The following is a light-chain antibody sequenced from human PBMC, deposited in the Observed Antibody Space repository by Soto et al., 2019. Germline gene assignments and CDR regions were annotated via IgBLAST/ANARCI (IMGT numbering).Light chain of an antibody. CDR2: EVN. V-gene: IGLV2-11*01. Sequence: QSVLTQPRSVSGSPGQSVTISCTGTSSDVGGYNYVSWYQQHPGKAPKLMIYEVNKWPSGVPDRFSGSKSGNTASLTISGLQAEDEADYHCCSYAGSHTPWVFGGGTKLTV. J-gene: IGLJ3*02. CDR3: CSYAGSHTPWV. CDR1: SSDVGGYNY.